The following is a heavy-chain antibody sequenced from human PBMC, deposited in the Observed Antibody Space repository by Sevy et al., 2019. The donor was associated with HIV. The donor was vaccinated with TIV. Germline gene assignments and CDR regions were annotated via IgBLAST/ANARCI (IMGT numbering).Heavy chain of an antibody. Sequence: GGSLRLSCAASGFTFSDYWMTWVRQSPGKGLEWVANINRDGSGKYYVDSVKGRFTISRDNSTKSLYLQMNSLRVEDTAVYYCAKGGGGIVLVSDASRRGQGILVTVSS. J-gene: IGHJ4*02. CDR2: INRDGSGK. V-gene: IGHV3-7*01. D-gene: IGHD2-2*01. CDR3: AKGGGGIVLVSDASR. CDR1: GFTFSDYW.